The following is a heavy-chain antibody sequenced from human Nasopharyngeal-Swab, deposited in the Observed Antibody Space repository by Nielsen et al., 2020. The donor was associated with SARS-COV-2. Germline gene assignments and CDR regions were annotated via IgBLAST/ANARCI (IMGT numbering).Heavy chain of an antibody. CDR2: IRSKAYGGTT. CDR1: GFTFGDYA. D-gene: IGHD3-3*01. J-gene: IGHJ4*02. Sequence: GESLKISCTASGFTFGDYAMSWVRQAPGKGPEWVGFIRSKAYGGTTEYAASVKGRFTISRDDSKSIAYLQMNSLKTEDTAVYYCTRYDFWSGYYPDYWGQGTLVTVSS. CDR3: TRYDFWSGYYPDY. V-gene: IGHV3-49*04.